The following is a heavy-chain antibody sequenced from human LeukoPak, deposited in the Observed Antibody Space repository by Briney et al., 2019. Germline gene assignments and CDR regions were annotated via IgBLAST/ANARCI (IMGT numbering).Heavy chain of an antibody. CDR2: INPNSGGT. D-gene: IGHD5-18*01. Sequence: ASVKVSCKASGYTCTGYYMHWVRQAPGQGLEWMGRINPNSGGTNYAQKFQGRVTMTRDTSISTAYMELSRLRSDDTAVYYCARDFGYSYGHYYFDYWGQGTLVTVSS. CDR3: ARDFGYSYGHYYFDY. CDR1: GYTCTGYY. V-gene: IGHV1-2*06. J-gene: IGHJ4*02.